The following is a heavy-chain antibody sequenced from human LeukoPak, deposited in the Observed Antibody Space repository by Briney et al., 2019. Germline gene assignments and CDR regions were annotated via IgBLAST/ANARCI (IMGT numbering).Heavy chain of an antibody. CDR1: GYTFTSYG. Sequence: GASVKVSCKASGYTFTSYGISWVRQAPGQGLEWMGWISAYNGNTNYAQKLQGRVTMTTDTSTSTAYMELRSLRSEDTAVYYCARQENSGYDPRPFDYWAREPWSPSPQ. D-gene: IGHD5-12*01. V-gene: IGHV1-18*01. J-gene: IGHJ4*02. CDR2: ISAYNGNT. CDR3: ARQENSGYDPRPFDY.